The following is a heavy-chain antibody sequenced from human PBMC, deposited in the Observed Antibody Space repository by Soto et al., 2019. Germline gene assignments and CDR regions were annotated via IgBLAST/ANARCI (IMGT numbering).Heavy chain of an antibody. CDR2: ISGGAGYT. Sequence: PGGSLRLSCAASGFNFGSYAMNWVRQAPGKGLEWVSGISGGAGYTYYTDSVKGRFTISRDNSKNTPYLQMNSLRAEDTAVYYCAKSHPGDILTGYGYWGQGALVTVSS. V-gene: IGHV3-23*01. CDR1: GFNFGSYA. CDR3: AKSHPGDILTGYGY. D-gene: IGHD3-9*01. J-gene: IGHJ4*02.